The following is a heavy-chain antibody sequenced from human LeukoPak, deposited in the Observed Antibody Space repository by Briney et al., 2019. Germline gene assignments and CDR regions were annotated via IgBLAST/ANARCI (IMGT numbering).Heavy chain of an antibody. Sequence: SETLSLTCIVSGGSISSGSYYWGWIRQPPGKGLEWIGSIYYSGSTYYNPSLKSRVTISVDTSKNQFSLKLSSVTAADTAVYYCARFFTAINWIDPWGQGTLVTVSS. CDR1: GGSISSGSYY. CDR3: ARFFTAINWIDP. J-gene: IGHJ5*02. D-gene: IGHD2-21*02. V-gene: IGHV4-39*01. CDR2: IYYSGST.